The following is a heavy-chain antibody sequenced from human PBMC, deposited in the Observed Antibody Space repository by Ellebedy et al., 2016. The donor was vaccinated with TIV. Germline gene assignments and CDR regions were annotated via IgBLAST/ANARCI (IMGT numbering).Heavy chain of an antibody. D-gene: IGHD1-26*01. CDR1: GFTFSNHW. Sequence: GGSLRLSXAASGFTFSNHWMSWVRQAPGKGLEWVANIKQDGSEKYCVDSVKGRFTISRDNAKNSLYLQMNSLRAEDTAVYYCARDKVVGATYFDYWGQGTLVTVSS. CDR2: IKQDGSEK. CDR3: ARDKVVGATYFDY. J-gene: IGHJ4*02. V-gene: IGHV3-7*01.